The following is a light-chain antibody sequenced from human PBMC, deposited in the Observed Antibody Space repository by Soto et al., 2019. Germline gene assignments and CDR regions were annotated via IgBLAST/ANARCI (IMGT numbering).Light chain of an antibody. J-gene: IGKJ1*01. CDR1: QSIGNW. Sequence: DIQMTQSPSTLSASIGDRVTITCRARQSIGNWLAWYQQKPGKAPKLLIYKTSNLQSGVPSRFGGSGSGTEFTLTISSLQPDDFATYYCQQYNNYWTFGQGTKVEIK. V-gene: IGKV1-5*03. CDR2: KTS. CDR3: QQYNNYWT.